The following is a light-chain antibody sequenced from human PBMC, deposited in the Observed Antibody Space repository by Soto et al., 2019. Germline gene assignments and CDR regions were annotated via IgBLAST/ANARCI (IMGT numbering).Light chain of an antibody. J-gene: IGKJ4*01. CDR3: QQYMRWPLT. V-gene: IGKV3-15*01. Sequence: VMPLSAATLSVSAGEGATLCCRASQIVGGNLAVSQQKPAQAPAPLIHGASTTATGTPARFSGSGSGTEFTLIISSLQSEDFAVYYSQQYMRWPLTFIGGTKGDIK. CDR2: GAS. CDR1: QIVGGN.